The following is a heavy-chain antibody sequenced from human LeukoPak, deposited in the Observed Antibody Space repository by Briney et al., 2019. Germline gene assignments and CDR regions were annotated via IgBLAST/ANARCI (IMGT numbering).Heavy chain of an antibody. Sequence: GGSLRLSCAASGFTFSSYWMSWVRQAPGKGLEWVANIKQDGSEKYYVDSVKGRFTISRDNAKNSLYLQMNSLRAEDTAVYYCARDSRGIGVVVAAIYFDYWGQGTLVTVSS. D-gene: IGHD2-15*01. J-gene: IGHJ4*02. CDR2: IKQDGSEK. V-gene: IGHV3-7*01. CDR1: GFTFSSYW. CDR3: ARDSRGIGVVVAAIYFDY.